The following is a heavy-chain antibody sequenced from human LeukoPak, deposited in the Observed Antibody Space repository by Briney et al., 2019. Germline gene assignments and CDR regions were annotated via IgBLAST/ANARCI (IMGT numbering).Heavy chain of an antibody. J-gene: IGHJ6*03. CDR1: GVTFSSYD. CDR2: ISNGGSTI. CDR3: EKDWSYQGNYYYMDG. V-gene: IGHV3-48*03. D-gene: IGHD1-26*01. Sequence: GGTLRLSCAASGVTFSSYDMNWVCHAPGQGLGWGSYISNGGSTIYYADSVKGRFTNSRDNAKNSLYLQTNSLRGEHTAVYYCEKDWSYQGNYYYMDGWGKRTTVTTSS.